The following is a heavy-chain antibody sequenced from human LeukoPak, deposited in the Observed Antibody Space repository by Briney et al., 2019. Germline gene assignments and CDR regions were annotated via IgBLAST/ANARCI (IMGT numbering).Heavy chain of an antibody. CDR1: GLTFSNAW. Sequence: GGSLRLSCAASGLTFSNAWMTWVRQAPGKGLEWVGRIKSKSDSGTTDYAASVKGRFTTSRDDSKNTVYLQMNSLKIADTAVYFCYASGRFPWGQGTLVTVSS. J-gene: IGHJ5*02. V-gene: IGHV3-15*01. D-gene: IGHD3-10*01. CDR3: YASGRFP. CDR2: IKSKSDSGTT.